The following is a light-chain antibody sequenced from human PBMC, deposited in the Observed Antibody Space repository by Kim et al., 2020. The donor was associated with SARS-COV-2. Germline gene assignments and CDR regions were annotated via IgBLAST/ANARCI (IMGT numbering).Light chain of an antibody. CDR3: QQFNNFPQT. V-gene: IGKV1D-13*01. Sequence: SASVGDRVTIACRASQAITSSLAWYQQRPGKAPKLLIFDASTLESGVPSRFSGSGSGTSFTLTISGLQPEDFATYYCQQFNNFPQTFGQGTKLEI. J-gene: IGKJ2*01. CDR2: DAS. CDR1: QAITSS.